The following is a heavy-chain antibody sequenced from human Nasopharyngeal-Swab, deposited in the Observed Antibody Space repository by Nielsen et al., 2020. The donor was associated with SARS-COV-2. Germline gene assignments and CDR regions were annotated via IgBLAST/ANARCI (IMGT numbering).Heavy chain of an antibody. CDR2: ISGDGGST. V-gene: IGHV3-43*02. D-gene: IGHD1-26*01. CDR3: AKDLKGATTDYYYYYYMDV. Sequence: GESLKISCAASGFTFGDYAMHWVRQAPGKGLEWVSLISGDGGSTYYADSVKGRFTISRDNSKNSLYLQMNSLRTEDTALYYCAKDLKGATTDYYYYYYMDVWGKGTTVTVSS. CDR1: GFTFGDYA. J-gene: IGHJ6*03.